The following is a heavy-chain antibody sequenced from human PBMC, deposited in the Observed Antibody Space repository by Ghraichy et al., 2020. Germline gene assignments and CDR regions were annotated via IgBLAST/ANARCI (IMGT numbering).Heavy chain of an antibody. Sequence: SLNISCAASGFTFSSYWMHWVRQAPGKGLVWVSRLNSDGSFTSYADSVKGRFTISRDNAKNTLYLQMNSLRAEDTAVYYCTRGAVTTLPFPYGVDVWGQGTTVTVSS. CDR2: LNSDGSFT. CDR1: GFTFSSYW. D-gene: IGHD4-17*01. CDR3: TRGAVTTLPFPYGVDV. J-gene: IGHJ6*02. V-gene: IGHV3-74*01.